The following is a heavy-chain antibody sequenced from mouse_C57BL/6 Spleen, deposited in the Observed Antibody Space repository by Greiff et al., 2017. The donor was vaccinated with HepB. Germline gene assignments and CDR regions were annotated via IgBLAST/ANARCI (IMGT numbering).Heavy chain of an antibody. CDR2: IHPNSGST. V-gene: IGHV1-64*01. Sequence: QVQLQQPGAELVKPGASVKLSCKASGYTFTSYWMHWVKQRPGQGLEWIGMIHPNSGSTNYNEKFKSKATLTVDKSSSTAYMQLSSLTSEDSAVYYCARDYYGSRYWDFDVWGTGTTVTVSS. D-gene: IGHD1-1*01. CDR1: GYTFTSYW. CDR3: ARDYYGSRYWDFDV. J-gene: IGHJ1*03.